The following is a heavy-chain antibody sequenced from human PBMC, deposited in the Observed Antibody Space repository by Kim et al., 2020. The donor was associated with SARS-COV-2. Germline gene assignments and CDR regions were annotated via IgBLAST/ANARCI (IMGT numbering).Heavy chain of an antibody. D-gene: IGHD3-3*01. CDR3: VLGYYDFWSGYSRKSYYYYYGMDV. V-gene: IGHV1-46*01. Sequence: ASVKVSCKASGYTFTSYYMHWVRQAPGQGLEWMGIINPSGGSTSYAQKFQGRVTMTRDTSTSTVYMELSSLRSEDTAVYYCVLGYYDFWSGYSRKSYYYYYGMDVWGQGTTVTVSS. CDR1: GYTFTSYY. J-gene: IGHJ6*02. CDR2: INPSGGST.